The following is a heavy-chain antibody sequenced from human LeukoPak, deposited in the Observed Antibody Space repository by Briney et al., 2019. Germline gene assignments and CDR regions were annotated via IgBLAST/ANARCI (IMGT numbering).Heavy chain of an antibody. CDR3: ARDLEVDIVATAYFDY. V-gene: IGHV3-21*01. CDR2: ISSSSRYI. Sequence: PGGSLRLSCGASGFTFSSYSMNWVRQAPGKGLEWVSSISSSSRYIYYADSVKCRFTISRDNDKNSLYLQMNSLRAEDTAVYYCARDLEVDIVATAYFDYWGQGTLVTVSS. J-gene: IGHJ4*02. D-gene: IGHD5-12*01. CDR1: GFTFSSYS.